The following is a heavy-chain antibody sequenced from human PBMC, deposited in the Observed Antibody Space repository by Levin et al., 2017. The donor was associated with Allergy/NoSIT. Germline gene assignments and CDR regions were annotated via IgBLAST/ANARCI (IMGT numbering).Heavy chain of an antibody. CDR1: GFTFSTYG. D-gene: IGHD2-2*01. CDR3: AKDTPALSAGPYFDY. J-gene: IGHJ4*02. V-gene: IGHV3-23*01. CDR2: ISERGGST. Sequence: GGSLRLSCTASGFTFSTYGMSWVRQAPGKGLEWVSGISERGGSTYYADSVKGRFTISRDNSKNTLYLQMNSLRAEDTAIYYCAKDTPALSAGPYFDYWGQGTLVTVSS.